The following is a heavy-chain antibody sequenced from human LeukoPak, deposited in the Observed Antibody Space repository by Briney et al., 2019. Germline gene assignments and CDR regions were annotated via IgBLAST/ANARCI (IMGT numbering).Heavy chain of an antibody. CDR1: GGSFSGYY. CDR3: AREVWGSFPSGFDY. D-gene: IGHD7-27*01. Sequence: SETLSLTCAVYGGSFSGYYWSWIRQPPGKGLEWIGEINHSGSTNYNPSLKSRVTISVDTSKNQFSLKLSSVTAADTAVYYCAREVWGSFPSGFDYWGQGTLVTVSS. CDR2: INHSGST. V-gene: IGHV4-34*01. J-gene: IGHJ4*02.